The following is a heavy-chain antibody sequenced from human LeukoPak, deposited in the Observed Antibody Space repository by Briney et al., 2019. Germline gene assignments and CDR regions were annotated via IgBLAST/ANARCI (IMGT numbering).Heavy chain of an antibody. Sequence: GASVKVSCKASGGTFSSYAISWVRQAPGQGLEWMGGIIPIFGTANYAQKFQGRVTITADECTSTAYMELSSLRSEDTAVYYCARVSPYGDYSYYFDYWGQGTLVTVSS. D-gene: IGHD4-17*01. CDR3: ARVSPYGDYSYYFDY. V-gene: IGHV1-69*13. CDR1: GGTFSSYA. CDR2: IIPIFGTA. J-gene: IGHJ4*02.